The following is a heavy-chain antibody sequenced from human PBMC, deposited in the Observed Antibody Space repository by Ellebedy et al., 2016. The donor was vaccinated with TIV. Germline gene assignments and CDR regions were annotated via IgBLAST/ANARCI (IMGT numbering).Heavy chain of an antibody. V-gene: IGHV3-11*01. J-gene: IGHJ4*02. CDR1: AFTFSDYY. CDR3: AKDRRGFLDY. Sequence: GESLKISCAASAFTFSDYYMSWIRQAPGKGLEWVSSISSSGTTIYYADSVKGRFTISRDNAKNSLYLQMNSLRAEDTAVYYCAKDRRGFLDYWGQGTPVIVSS. CDR2: ISSSGTTI.